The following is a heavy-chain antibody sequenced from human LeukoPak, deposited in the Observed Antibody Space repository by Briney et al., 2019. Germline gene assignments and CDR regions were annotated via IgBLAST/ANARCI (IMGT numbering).Heavy chain of an antibody. D-gene: IGHD3-10*01. J-gene: IGHJ4*02. Sequence: GGSLRLSCAASGFTFGDYVMHWVRHTPAKGLEWVSLISWDGGSTSYADSVKGRFTISRDNSKNSLYLQMNTLRPEDTALYYCAKDGDYYFEYWGQGTPVTVSS. CDR1: GFTFGDYV. CDR2: ISWDGGST. V-gene: IGHV3-43D*04. CDR3: AKDGDYYFEY.